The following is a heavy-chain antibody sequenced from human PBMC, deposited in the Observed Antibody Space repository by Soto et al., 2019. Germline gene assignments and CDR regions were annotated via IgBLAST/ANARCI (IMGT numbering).Heavy chain of an antibody. D-gene: IGHD3-22*01. J-gene: IGHJ6*02. CDR3: ARLYDSSGYTGYYSYGMDV. CDR2: IYYSGST. CDR1: GGSISSYD. Sequence: PSETLSLXCTVSGGSISSYDWSWVRQPPGKGLEWIGYIYYSGSTNYNPSLKSRVTISVDTSKNQFSLKLSSVTAADTAVYYCARLYDSSGYTGYYSYGMDVWGQGTTVTVSS. V-gene: IGHV4-59*08.